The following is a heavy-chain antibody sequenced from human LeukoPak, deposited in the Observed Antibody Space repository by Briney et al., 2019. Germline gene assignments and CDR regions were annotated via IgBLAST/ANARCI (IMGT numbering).Heavy chain of an antibody. V-gene: IGHV1-69*05. J-gene: IGHJ5*02. Sequence: ASVKVSCKASGGTFSSYAISWVRQAPGQGLEWMGGIIPIFGTANYAQKFQGRVTITTDESTSTAYMGLSSLRSEDTAVYYCATLPYYCSSTSCYSRWGFDPWGQGTLVTVSS. CDR3: ATLPYYCSSTSCYSRWGFDP. CDR1: GGTFSSYA. D-gene: IGHD2-2*02. CDR2: IIPIFGTA.